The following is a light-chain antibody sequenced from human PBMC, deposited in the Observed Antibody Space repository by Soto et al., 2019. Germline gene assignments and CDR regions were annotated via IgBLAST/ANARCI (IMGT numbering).Light chain of an antibody. J-gene: IGKJ5*01. CDR3: QQRSNWPPIT. Sequence: EIVMPQSPATLSLSPGERATLSCSASQSISSYLAWYQQKLGQAPRLLIYDASNRATGIPARFSGSGSGTDFTLTISSLEPEDFAVYYCQQRSNWPPITFGQGTRLEIK. CDR2: DAS. CDR1: QSISSY. V-gene: IGKV3-11*01.